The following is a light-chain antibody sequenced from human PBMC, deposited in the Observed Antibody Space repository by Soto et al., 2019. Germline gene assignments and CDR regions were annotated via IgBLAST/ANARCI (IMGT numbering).Light chain of an antibody. CDR1: SSEIGGYNY. Sequence: QSALTQPASVSGSPGLSITISCTGTSSEIGGYNYVSWYQQHPGKAPKLIIYDVNNRPSGVSNRFSGSKSGNTASLTISGLQAEDEADFYCSSYASSSTVVFGGATKLTVL. CDR2: DVN. CDR3: SSYASSSTVV. J-gene: IGLJ2*01. V-gene: IGLV2-14*03.